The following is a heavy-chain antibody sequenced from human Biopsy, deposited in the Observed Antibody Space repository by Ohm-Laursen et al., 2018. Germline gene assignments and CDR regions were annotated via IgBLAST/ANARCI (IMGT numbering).Heavy chain of an antibody. V-gene: IGHV1-69*10. Sequence: SVKVSCKASGDSFTSYAIGWVRQAPGQGLEWMGGIIPIPNVATYAQKFQGRITITADESTSTAYMELSSLTSADTAVYFCARGEGSSWFDPWGHGTLVTVSS. D-gene: IGHD1-26*01. J-gene: IGHJ5*02. CDR1: GDSFTSYA. CDR2: IIPIPNVA. CDR3: ARGEGSSWFDP.